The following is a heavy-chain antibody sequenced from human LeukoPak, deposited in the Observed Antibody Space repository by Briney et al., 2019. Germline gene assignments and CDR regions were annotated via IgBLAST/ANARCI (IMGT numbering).Heavy chain of an antibody. Sequence: ASVKVSCKASGYTFTSYGISWVRQAPGQGLEWMGWISAYNGNTNYAQKLQGRVTMTTDTSTSTAYMELRGLRSDDTAVYYCARVVVVEATITYFDYCGQGTLVTVSS. D-gene: IGHD5-12*01. CDR2: ISAYNGNT. CDR3: ARVVVVEATITYFDY. J-gene: IGHJ4*02. CDR1: GYTFTSYG. V-gene: IGHV1-18*04.